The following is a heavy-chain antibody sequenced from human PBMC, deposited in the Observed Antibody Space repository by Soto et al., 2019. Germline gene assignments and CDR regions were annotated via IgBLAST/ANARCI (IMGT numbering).Heavy chain of an antibody. D-gene: IGHD3-22*01. CDR2: IIPIFGTA. CDR1: GGTFSSYA. Sequence: SVKVSCKASGGTFSSYATSWVRQAPGQGLEWMGGIIPIFGTANYAQKFQGRVTITADESTSTAYMELSSLRSEDTAVYYCARDAQTYYYDSSGYYNWFDPWGQGTLVTVSS. J-gene: IGHJ5*02. V-gene: IGHV1-69*13. CDR3: ARDAQTYYYDSSGYYNWFDP.